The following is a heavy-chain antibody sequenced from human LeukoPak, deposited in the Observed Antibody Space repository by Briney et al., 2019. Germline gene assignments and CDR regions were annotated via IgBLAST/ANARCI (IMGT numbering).Heavy chain of an antibody. CDR2: IRSDGST. CDR1: RFTFSSYW. CDR3: ARAGDYGSGSSAFDM. V-gene: IGHV3-74*01. D-gene: IGHD3-10*01. J-gene: IGHJ3*02. Sequence: GGSRTPSCAAYRFTFSSYWMHWVRQAPGKGLVWVSRIRSDGSTTYADSVKGRFTISRDNAKNTLYLQMNSLRAEDTAVYYCARAGDYGSGSSAFDMWGQGTMVTVSS.